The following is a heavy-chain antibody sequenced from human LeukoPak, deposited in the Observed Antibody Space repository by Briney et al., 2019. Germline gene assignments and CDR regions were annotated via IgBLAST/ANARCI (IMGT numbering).Heavy chain of an antibody. V-gene: IGHV1-69*13. J-gene: IGHJ3*02. Sequence: GASVKVSCKASGGTFSSYAISWVRQAPGQGLEWMGGIIPIFGTANYAQKFQGRVTITADESTSTAYMELSSLRSEDTAVYYCATSRGLWLRKAFDIWGQGTMVTVSS. CDR1: GGTFSSYA. CDR3: ATSRGLWLRKAFDI. D-gene: IGHD5-18*01. CDR2: IIPIFGTA.